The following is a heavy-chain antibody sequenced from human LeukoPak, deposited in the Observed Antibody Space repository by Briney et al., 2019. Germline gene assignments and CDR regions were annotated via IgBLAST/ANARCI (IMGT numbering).Heavy chain of an antibody. D-gene: IGHD3-22*01. V-gene: IGHV3-53*01. CDR2: IYSGGST. CDR3: ARDSNSGYDY. CDR1: GFTVSSNY. J-gene: IGHJ4*02. Sequence: GGSLRLSCAASGFTVSSNYMSWVRQAPGKGLEWVSVIYSGGSTYYADSVKGRFTISRDNSKNTLYLQMNSLRVEDTAVYYCARDSNSGYDYWGQGTLATVSS.